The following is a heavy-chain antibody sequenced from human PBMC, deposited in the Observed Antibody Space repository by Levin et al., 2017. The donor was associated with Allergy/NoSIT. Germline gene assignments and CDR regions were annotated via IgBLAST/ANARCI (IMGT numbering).Heavy chain of an antibody. Sequence: PSETLSLTCSVSGASISSGSYHWSWIRQPAGKGLEWIGRIDTGGTAYNPSLRSRVTISLDTSKNPFSLNLNSVTAADTAVYYCATYAGGRGGSGSWGQGTLVTVSS. D-gene: IGHD6-19*01. CDR3: ATYAGGRGGSGS. J-gene: IGHJ5*02. CDR1: GASISSGSYH. V-gene: IGHV4-61*02. CDR2: IDTGGT.